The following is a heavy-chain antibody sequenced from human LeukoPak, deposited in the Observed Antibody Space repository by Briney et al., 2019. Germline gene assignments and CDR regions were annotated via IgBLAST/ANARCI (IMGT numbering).Heavy chain of an antibody. V-gene: IGHV1-2*07. J-gene: IGHJ3*02. CDR2: INPNSGGT. D-gene: IGHD2-21*01. CDR3: FSHRYSDAFDI. Sequence: ASVKLSCKASGYTFTGYYMHWVRQAPGQGLEWMGWINPNSGGTNYAHKFQGRVTMTRDTSISTAYMELSRLRSDDTAAYYCFSHRYSDAFDIWGQGTMVTVSS. CDR1: GYTFTGYY.